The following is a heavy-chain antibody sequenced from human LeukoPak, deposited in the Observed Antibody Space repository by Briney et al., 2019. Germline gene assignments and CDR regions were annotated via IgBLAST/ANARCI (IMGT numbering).Heavy chain of an antibody. V-gene: IGHV1-69*05. CDR1: GGTFSSYA. CDR2: IIPIFGTA. CDR3: ARDGEGGSDFDI. Sequence: SVKVSCKASGGTFSSYAISWVRQAPGQGLEWMGGIIPIFGTANYAQKFQGRVTITTDESTSTAYMELSSLRSEDTAVYYCARDGEGGSDFDIWGQGTMVTVSS. J-gene: IGHJ3*02. D-gene: IGHD2-15*01.